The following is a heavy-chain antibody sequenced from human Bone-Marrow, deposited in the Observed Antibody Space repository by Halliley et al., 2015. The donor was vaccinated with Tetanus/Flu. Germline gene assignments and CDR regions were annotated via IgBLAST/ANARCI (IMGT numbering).Heavy chain of an antibody. Sequence: TLSLTCSVSGVSININSYFWVWVRQPPGKGLEWIGSFYYPGTTYYKESLKSRATISVDTSKNQISLNLTSVTAADTAVYFCARPGRAVSFDQGSDIPQGYTLDVWGQGATVTVSS. D-gene: IGHD5-18*01. V-gene: IGHV4-39*01. CDR3: ARPGRAVSFDQGSDIPQGYTLDV. CDR2: FYYPGTT. J-gene: IGHJ6*02. CDR1: GVSININSYF.